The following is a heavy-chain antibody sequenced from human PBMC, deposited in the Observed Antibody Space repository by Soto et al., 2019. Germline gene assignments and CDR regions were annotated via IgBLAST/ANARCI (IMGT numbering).Heavy chain of an antibody. J-gene: IGHJ4*02. D-gene: IGHD3-22*01. V-gene: IGHV1-46*01. CDR3: ARDPTYYDSSGHYGDY. Sequence: ASVKVSCKASGYTFTSYYMHWVRQAPGQGLEWMGIINPSGGSTSYAQKFQGRVTMTRDTSTSTVYMELSSLRSEDTAVYYCARDPTYYDSSGHYGDYWGQGTLVNVAS. CDR2: INPSGGST. CDR1: GYTFTSYY.